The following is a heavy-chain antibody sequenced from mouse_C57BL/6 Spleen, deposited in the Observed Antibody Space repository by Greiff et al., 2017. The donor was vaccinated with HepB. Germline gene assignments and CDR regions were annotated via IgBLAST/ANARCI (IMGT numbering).Heavy chain of an antibody. Sequence: EVMLVESGGGLVKPGGSLKLSCAASGFTFSSYAMSWVRQTPEKRLEWVATISDGGSYTYYPDNVKGRFTISRDNAKNNLYLQMSHLKSEDTAMYYCALDGYYAWFAYWGQGTLVTVSA. J-gene: IGHJ3*01. CDR1: GFTFSSYA. CDR2: ISDGGSYT. CDR3: ALDGYYAWFAY. V-gene: IGHV5-4*03. D-gene: IGHD2-3*01.